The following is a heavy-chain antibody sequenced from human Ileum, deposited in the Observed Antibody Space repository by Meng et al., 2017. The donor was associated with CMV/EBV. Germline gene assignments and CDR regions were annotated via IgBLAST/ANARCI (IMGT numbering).Heavy chain of an antibody. CDR3: ARGADFGGRGDFDY. J-gene: IGHJ4*02. D-gene: IGHD4-23*01. V-gene: IGHV1-2*02. CDR2: INPNTHDT. Sequence: ASVKVSCKTSGYTFIGYYMHWVRQAPGQGLEWMGWINPNTHDTNYAQKFQGRVTMTRDTSISTAYMELSRLRSDDTAVYYCARGADFGGRGDFDYWGQGTLVTVSS. CDR1: GYTFIGYY.